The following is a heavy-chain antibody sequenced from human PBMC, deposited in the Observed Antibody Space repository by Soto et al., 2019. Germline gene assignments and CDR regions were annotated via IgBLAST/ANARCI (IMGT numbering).Heavy chain of an antibody. V-gene: IGHV4-39*01. CDR2: IYYSGST. CDR3: ARHWRYSSGWEGTFDY. CDR1: GGSISSSSYY. Sequence: PSETLSLTCTVSGGSISSSSYYWGWIRQPPGKGLEWIGSIYYSGSTYYNPSLKSRVTISVDTSKNQFSLKLSSVTAADTAVYYCARHWRYSSGWEGTFDYWGQGTLVTVSS. D-gene: IGHD6-19*01. J-gene: IGHJ4*02.